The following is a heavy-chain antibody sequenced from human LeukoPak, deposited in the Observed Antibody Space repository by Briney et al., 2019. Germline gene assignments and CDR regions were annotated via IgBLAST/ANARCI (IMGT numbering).Heavy chain of an antibody. J-gene: IGHJ4*02. CDR3: ARLLGYCSGGSCYSIRFDY. CDR1: GFTFSSYW. V-gene: IGHV3-7*01. CDR2: INQDGSEK. Sequence: GGSLRRSCAASGFTFSSYWMSWVRQAPGKGLEWVANINQDGSEKYYVDSVKGRFTISRDNAKNSLYLQMNSLRAEDTAVYYCARLLGYCSGGSCYSIRFDYWGQGTLVTVSS. D-gene: IGHD2-15*01.